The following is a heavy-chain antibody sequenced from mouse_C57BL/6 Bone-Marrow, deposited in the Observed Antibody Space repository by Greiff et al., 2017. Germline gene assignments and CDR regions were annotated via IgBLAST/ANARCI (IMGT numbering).Heavy chain of an antibody. CDR2: IYPRSGNT. CDR1: GYTFTSYG. CDR3: ARDSSGPWFAY. J-gene: IGHJ3*01. Sequence: QVQLQQSGAELARPGASVKLSCKASGYTFTSYGISWVKQRTGQGLEWIGEIYPRSGNTYYNEKFKGKATLTAYKSSSTAYMELRSLTSEDSAVYFCARDSSGPWFAYWGQGTLVTVSA. V-gene: IGHV1-81*01. D-gene: IGHD3-2*02.